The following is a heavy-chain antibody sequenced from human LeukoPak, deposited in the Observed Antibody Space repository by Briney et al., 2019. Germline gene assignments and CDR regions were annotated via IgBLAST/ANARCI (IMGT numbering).Heavy chain of an antibody. V-gene: IGHV3-48*04. CDR1: GFTFSSYS. CDR2: ISSSSSTI. D-gene: IGHD3-10*01. CDR3: ARDQSYYGSGSFGYYYYYMDV. Sequence: KPGGSLRLSCAASGFTFSSYSMNWVRQAPGKGLEWVSYISSSSSTIYYADSVKGRFTISRDNAKNSLYLQMNSLRAEDTAVYYCARDQSYYGSGSFGYYYYYMDVWGKGTTVTVSS. J-gene: IGHJ6*03.